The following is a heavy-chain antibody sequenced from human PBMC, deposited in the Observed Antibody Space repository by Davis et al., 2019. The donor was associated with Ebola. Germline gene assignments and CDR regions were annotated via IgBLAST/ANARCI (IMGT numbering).Heavy chain of an antibody. CDR2: ISAYNGNP. CDR3: AREGGYDSYFDY. J-gene: IGHJ4*02. D-gene: IGHD3-22*01. CDR1: GYTFTSYG. V-gene: IGHV1-18*01. Sequence: ASVNVSCKASGYTFTSYGISWVRQAPGKGLEWMGWISAYNGNPNYAQKLQGRVTMNTDTSTSTAYTELRSLRPDDTAVYYCAREGGYDSYFDYWGQGTLVTVSS.